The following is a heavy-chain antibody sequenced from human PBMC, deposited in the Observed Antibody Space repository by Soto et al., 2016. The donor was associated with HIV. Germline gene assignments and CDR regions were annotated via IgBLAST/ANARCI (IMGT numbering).Heavy chain of an antibody. CDR1: GYSFPSFD. D-gene: IGHD6-6*01. V-gene: IGHV1-8*01. Sequence: QVHLMQSGAEVKKPGASVKVSCTASGYSFPSFDINWVRQATGQGLEWMGWMNPNSGKTGYAQKFQGRVTITRNTSISTAYMELSSLRSDDTAVYYCARVQGYSSSWSLYYNYYMDVWGKGTTVTVSS. CDR2: MNPNSGKT. CDR3: ARVQGYSSSWSLYYNYYMDV. J-gene: IGHJ6*03.